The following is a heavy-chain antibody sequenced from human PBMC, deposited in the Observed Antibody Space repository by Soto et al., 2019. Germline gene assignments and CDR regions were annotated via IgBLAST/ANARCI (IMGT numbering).Heavy chain of an antibody. J-gene: IGHJ6*02. CDR2: IKQDGIEK. Sequence: PGGSLRLSSAASGFTFSSYWMSWVRQAQGQGLKRVANIKQDGIEKYYVDSVKGRFTISRYNAKNSLFLQMNSLRAEDTAVYFCSRFYYDSSGYLPSPYYYYYGMDVWGQGT. D-gene: IGHD3-22*01. CDR3: SRFYYDSSGYLPSPYYYYYGMDV. V-gene: IGHV3-7*04. CDR1: GFTFSSYW.